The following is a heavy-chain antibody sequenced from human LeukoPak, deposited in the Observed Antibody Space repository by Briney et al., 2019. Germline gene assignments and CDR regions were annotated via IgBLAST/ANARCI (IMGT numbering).Heavy chain of an antibody. CDR2: INPDGSNT. CDR1: GFTFSNYW. CDR3: AKDLHCGSADY. J-gene: IGHJ4*02. V-gene: IGHV3-74*01. D-gene: IGHD5-12*01. Sequence: GGSLRLSCAASGFTFSNYWWHWFGQDPGKGLVWVSYINPDGSNTNYADSVKGRFTISRDNAKNALYLQMNSLRAEDTAVYYCAKDLHCGSADYWGQGTLVTVSS.